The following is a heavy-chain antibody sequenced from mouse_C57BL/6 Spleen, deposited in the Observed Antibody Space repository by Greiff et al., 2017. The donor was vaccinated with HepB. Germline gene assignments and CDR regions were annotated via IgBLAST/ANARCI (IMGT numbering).Heavy chain of an antibody. CDR1: GYTFTSYG. V-gene: IGHV1-81*01. J-gene: IGHJ2*01. CDR3: ARFTTVVPYYFDY. Sequence: QVHVKQSGAELARPGASVKLSCKASGYTFTSYGISWVKQRTGQGLEWIGEIYPRSGNTYYNEKFKGKATLTADKSSSTAYMELRSLTSEDSAVYFCARFTTVVPYYFDYWGQGTTLTVSS. D-gene: IGHD1-1*01. CDR2: IYPRSGNT.